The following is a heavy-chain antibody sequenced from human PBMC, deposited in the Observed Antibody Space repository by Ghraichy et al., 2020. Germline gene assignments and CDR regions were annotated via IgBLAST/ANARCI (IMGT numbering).Heavy chain of an antibody. CDR2: ISYDGSNK. V-gene: IGHV3-30-3*01. Sequence: GGSLRLSCAASGFTFSSYAMHWVRQAPGKGLEWVAVISYDGSNKYYADSVKGRFTISRDNSKNTLYLQMNSLRAEDTAVYYCARGVGLGYFDYWGQGTLVTVSS. D-gene: IGHD1-26*01. CDR1: GFTFSSYA. CDR3: ARGVGLGYFDY. J-gene: IGHJ4*02.